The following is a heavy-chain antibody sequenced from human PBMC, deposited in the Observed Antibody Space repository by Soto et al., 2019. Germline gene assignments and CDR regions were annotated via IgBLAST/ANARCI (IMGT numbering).Heavy chain of an antibody. Sequence: PGGSLRLSCAASGFSFSTYNMHWVRQAPGKGPEWIAYISTTSFTIYYADSVKGRFTISRDNDRNSLYLEMNSLRDEDTAVYYCARDRCYDGTCYSASDSWGQGTLVTVSS. CDR3: ARDRCYDGTCYSASDS. J-gene: IGHJ5*01. CDR2: ISTTSFTI. CDR1: GFSFSTYN. V-gene: IGHV3-48*02. D-gene: IGHD2-15*01.